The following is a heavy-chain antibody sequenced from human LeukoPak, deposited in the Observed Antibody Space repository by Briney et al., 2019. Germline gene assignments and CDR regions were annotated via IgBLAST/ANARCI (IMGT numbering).Heavy chain of an antibody. CDR1: GGSISSGSYY. V-gene: IGHV4-61*02. Sequence: SETLSLTCTVSGGSISSGSYYWSWIRQPAGKGLEWIGRIYTSGSTNYNPSLKSRVTISVDTSKNQFSLKLSSVTAADTAVYYCARDGPRITMVRGVVGTNWFDPWGQGTLVTVSS. J-gene: IGHJ5*02. CDR2: IYTSGST. CDR3: ARDGPRITMVRGVVGTNWFDP. D-gene: IGHD3-10*01.